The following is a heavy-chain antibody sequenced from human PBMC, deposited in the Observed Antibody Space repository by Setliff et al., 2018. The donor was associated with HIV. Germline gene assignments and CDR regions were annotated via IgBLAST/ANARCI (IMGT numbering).Heavy chain of an antibody. CDR3: ARESMATITWVGYYDYYYMDV. Sequence: ASVKVSCKASGYTFTSYGISWVRQAPGQGLEWMGWISAYNGNTNSAQKLQGRVTMTTDTSTSTAYMELRSLRSDDTAVYYCARESMATITWVGYYDYYYMDVWGKGTTVTVSS. CDR1: GYTFTSYG. D-gene: IGHD5-12*01. J-gene: IGHJ6*03. CDR2: ISAYNGNT. V-gene: IGHV1-18*01.